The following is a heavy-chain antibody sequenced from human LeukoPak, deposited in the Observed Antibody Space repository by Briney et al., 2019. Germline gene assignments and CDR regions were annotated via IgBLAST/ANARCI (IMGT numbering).Heavy chain of an antibody. V-gene: IGHV3-64*01. CDR2: ISSNGGSI. CDR1: GFTFSSYA. J-gene: IGHJ4*02. CDR3: ARDSKSSGYYKY. D-gene: IGHD3-22*01. Sequence: PGGSLRLSCAATGFTFSSYAMHWVRQAPGKGLEYVSAISSNGGSIYYANSVKGRFTISRDNSKNTLYLQMGSLRAEDMAVYYCARDSKSSGYYKYWGQGTLVTVSS.